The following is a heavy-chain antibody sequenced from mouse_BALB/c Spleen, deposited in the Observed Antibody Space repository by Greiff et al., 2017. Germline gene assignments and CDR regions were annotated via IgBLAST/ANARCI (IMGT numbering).Heavy chain of an antibody. J-gene: IGHJ3*01. CDR1: GYTFTDYE. CDR2: IDPETGGT. D-gene: IGHD2-1*01. Sequence: QVQLQQSGAELVRPGASVTLSCKASGYTFTDYEMHWVKQTPVHGLEWIGAIDPETGGTAYNQKFKGKATLTADKSSSTAYMELRSLTSEDSAVYYCTYYGNYGRFAYWGQGTLDTVSA. CDR3: TYYGNYGRFAY. V-gene: IGHV1-15*01.